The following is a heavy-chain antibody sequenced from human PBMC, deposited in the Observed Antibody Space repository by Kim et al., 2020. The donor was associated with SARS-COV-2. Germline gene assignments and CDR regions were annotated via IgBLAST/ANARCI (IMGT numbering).Heavy chain of an antibody. J-gene: IGHJ4*02. Sequence: YYVDSVKGRLTISRDNAKNSLYLQMNSLRAEDTAVYYCARLGGSSWNFDYWGQGTLVTVSS. D-gene: IGHD6-13*01. V-gene: IGHV3-7*04. CDR3: ARLGGSSWNFDY.